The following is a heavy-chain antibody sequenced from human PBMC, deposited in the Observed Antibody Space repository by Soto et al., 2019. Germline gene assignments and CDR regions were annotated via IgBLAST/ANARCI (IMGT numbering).Heavy chain of an antibody. CDR3: AMVNKYVTPTPRDI. CDR2: ISPYSGNT. D-gene: IGHD3-16*02. CDR1: GYIFVNYG. Sequence: QVQLVQSGDEVRKPGSSVKVSCKASGYIFVNYGIAWVRQAPGQGLEWMGWISPYSGNTHYESKVQGRLTMTTDTSTSPAYTDLASLTSDDTAVYYGAMVNKYVTPTPRDIWGEGPTVTVSS. V-gene: IGHV1-18*01. J-gene: IGHJ6*04.